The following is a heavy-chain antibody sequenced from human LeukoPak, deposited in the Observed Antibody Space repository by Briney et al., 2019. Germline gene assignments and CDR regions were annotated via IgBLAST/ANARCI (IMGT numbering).Heavy chain of an antibody. CDR3: AREYQLLYFDY. CDR1: GFTFSSYC. J-gene: IGHJ4*02. Sequence: PGGSLRLSCAASGFTFSSYCMDWVRQTPGKGLEWVSSISSSSYIYYADSVKGRFTISRDNSKNTLYLQMNSLRAEDTAVYYCAREYQLLYFDYWGQGTLVTVSS. V-gene: IGHV3-21*01. D-gene: IGHD2-2*01. CDR2: ISSSSYI.